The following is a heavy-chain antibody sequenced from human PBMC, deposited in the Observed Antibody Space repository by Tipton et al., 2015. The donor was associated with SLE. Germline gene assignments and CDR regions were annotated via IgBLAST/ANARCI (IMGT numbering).Heavy chain of an antibody. CDR1: GGSFSGYY. CDR3: ARVPQGCSGGSCYPEGLEI. CDR2: INHSVST. J-gene: IGHJ3*02. D-gene: IGHD2-15*01. Sequence: TLSLTCAVYGGSFSGYYWSWIRQPPGKGLEWIGEINHSVSTNYNPSLKSRVTISVDTSKNQFSLKLSSVTAADTAVYYCARVPQGCSGGSCYPEGLEIGGQGTVVPVPS. V-gene: IGHV4-34*01.